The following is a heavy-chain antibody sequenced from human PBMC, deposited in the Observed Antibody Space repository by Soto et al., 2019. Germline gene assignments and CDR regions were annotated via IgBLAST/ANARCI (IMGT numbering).Heavy chain of an antibody. D-gene: IGHD5-18*01. CDR1: GFTFSSSW. Sequence: GGSLRLSCAASGFTFSSSWMHWVRQAPGKGLLWVSHINSDGSNTDYAGSVKGRFIISRDTSKNQFSLKLSSVTAADTAVYYCARGSHTAMDYWGQGTLVTVSS. CDR3: ARGSHTAMDY. J-gene: IGHJ4*02. CDR2: INSDGSNT. V-gene: IGHV3-74*01.